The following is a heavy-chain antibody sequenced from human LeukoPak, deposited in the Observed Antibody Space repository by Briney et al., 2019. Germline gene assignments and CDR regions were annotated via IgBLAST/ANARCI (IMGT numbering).Heavy chain of an antibody. D-gene: IGHD3-16*01. J-gene: IGHJ3*02. CDR3: AKASTSYGYKDDAFDI. Sequence: GGSLRLSCAASGFTFGDYAMNWGRQAPGKGLEWASGISWDSRTINYADSVRGRFPISRDNAKSSLYLQMNSLRPEDTALYYCAKASTSYGYKDDAFDIWGQGTMVTVSS. CDR2: ISWDSRTI. V-gene: IGHV3-9*01. CDR1: GFTFGDYA.